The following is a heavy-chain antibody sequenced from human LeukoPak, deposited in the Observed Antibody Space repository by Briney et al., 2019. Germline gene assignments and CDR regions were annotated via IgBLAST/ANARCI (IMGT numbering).Heavy chain of an antibody. J-gene: IGHJ4*02. Sequence: GGSLRLSCAASGFPFSCYAMSWVREAPGKGVEWVSAISGSGGSTYYADSVKGRFPISRDNSKNTLYLQMNGLRAEDTAVYYCAGMVRGVTFDYWGQGTLVTVSS. D-gene: IGHD3-10*01. CDR2: ISGSGGST. V-gene: IGHV3-23*01. CDR3: AGMVRGVTFDY. CDR1: GFPFSCYA.